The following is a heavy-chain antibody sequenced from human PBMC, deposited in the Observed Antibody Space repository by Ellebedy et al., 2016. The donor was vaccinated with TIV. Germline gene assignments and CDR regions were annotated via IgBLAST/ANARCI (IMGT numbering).Heavy chain of an antibody. J-gene: IGHJ6*02. V-gene: IGHV2-70*01. CDR1: GFSLSTSGMC. D-gene: IGHD3-10*01. Sequence: SGPTLVKPTQTLTLTCTFSGFSLSTSGMCVSWIRQPPGKALEWLALIDWDDDKYYSTSLKTRLTISKDTSKNQVVLTMTNMDPVDTATYYCARHSITMVRGATDYGMDVWGQGTTVTVSS. CDR2: IDWDDDK. CDR3: ARHSITMVRGATDYGMDV.